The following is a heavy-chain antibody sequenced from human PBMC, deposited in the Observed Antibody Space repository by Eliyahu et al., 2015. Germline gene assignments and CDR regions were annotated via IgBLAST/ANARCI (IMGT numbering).Heavy chain of an antibody. J-gene: IGHJ4*02. CDR1: GFTFSSYD. CDR2: ISSSGSTM. Sequence: QLVESGGGLVQPGGSLRLSCAASGFTFSSYDMNWVRQAPGKGLEWVSYISSSGSTMYYAHSVKGRFTISRDNAKNSLYLQMNSLRAEDTAVYYCARAGHFFDYWGQGTLVTVSS. V-gene: IGHV3-48*03. CDR3: ARAGHFFDY.